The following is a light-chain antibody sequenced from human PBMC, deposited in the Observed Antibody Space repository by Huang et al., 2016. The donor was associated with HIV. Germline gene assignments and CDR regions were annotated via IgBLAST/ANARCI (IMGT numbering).Light chain of an antibody. CDR3: QQRNDWPPYT. V-gene: IGKV3-11*01. J-gene: IGKJ2*01. CDR2: DAS. CDR1: QSVTNF. Sequence: EVVLTQSPATLSLSPGARATLSCRASQSVTNFVAWYQQKPGQPPRLLIYDASTRATGIPPRFSGSGSGTDFTLTISSLEPEDFAVYYCQQRNDWPPYTFGQGTRLEIK.